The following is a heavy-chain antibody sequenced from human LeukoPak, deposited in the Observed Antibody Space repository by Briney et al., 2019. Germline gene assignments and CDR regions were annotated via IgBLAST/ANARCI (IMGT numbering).Heavy chain of an antibody. CDR3: AKMLNTGHAHAALDY. D-gene: IGHD2-8*02. V-gene: IGHV3-11*04. Sequence: GGSLRLSCAASGFTFSDYYMSWIRQAPGKGLEWVSYISSSGSNIYYADSVKGRFTISRDNSKNTLYLQMNSLRAEDTAVYYCAKMLNTGHAHAALDYWGQGTLVTVSS. CDR2: ISSSGSNI. J-gene: IGHJ4*02. CDR1: GFTFSDYY.